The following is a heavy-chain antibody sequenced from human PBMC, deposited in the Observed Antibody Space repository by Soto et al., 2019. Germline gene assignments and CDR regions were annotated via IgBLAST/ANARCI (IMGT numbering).Heavy chain of an antibody. CDR2: ISAYNGNT. CDR3: ASLVVVAATRDAFDI. Sequence: ASVKVSCKASGYTFTSYGISWVRQAPGQGLEWMGWISAYNGNTNYAQKLQGRVTMTTDTSTSTAYMELRSLRSDDTAVYYCASLVVVAATRDAFDIWGQGTMVTVSS. V-gene: IGHV1-18*01. J-gene: IGHJ3*02. CDR1: GYTFTSYG. D-gene: IGHD2-15*01.